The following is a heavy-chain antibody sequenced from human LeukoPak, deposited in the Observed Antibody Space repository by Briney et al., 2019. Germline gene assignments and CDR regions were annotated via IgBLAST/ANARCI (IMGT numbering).Heavy chain of an antibody. CDR2: IYTSGST. CDR3: ARVRPPTGTAMAYYFDY. J-gene: IGHJ4*02. Sequence: KSSETLSLTCTVSGGSISSGSYYWSWIRQPAGKGLEWIGRIYTSGSTNYNPSLKSRVTISVDTSKNQFSLKLSSVTAADTAVYYCARVRPPTGTAMAYYFDYWGQGTLVTVSS. CDR1: GGSISSGSYY. D-gene: IGHD5-18*01. V-gene: IGHV4-61*02.